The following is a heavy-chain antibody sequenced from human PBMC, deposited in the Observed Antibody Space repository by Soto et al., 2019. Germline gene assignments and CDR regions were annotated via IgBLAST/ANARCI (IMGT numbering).Heavy chain of an antibody. CDR1: GGSISSRSYY. CDR2: IYYSGST. J-gene: IGHJ1*01. V-gene: IGHV4-39*01. D-gene: IGHD5-18*01. Sequence: QLQLQESGPGLVKPSEHLSLTCTVSGGSISSRSYYWGWIRQPPGKGLEWIASIYYSGSTYYNPSLKSRGTITVDTSKNQFSLKLSAVTAADTVVYYCARHGRDTAIAILRPFQHWWQGTLVTVSS. CDR3: ARHGRDTAIAILRPFQH.